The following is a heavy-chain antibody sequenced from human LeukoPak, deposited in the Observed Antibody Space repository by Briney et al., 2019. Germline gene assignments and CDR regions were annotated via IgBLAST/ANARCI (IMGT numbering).Heavy chain of an antibody. CDR2: INSDGSST. Sequence: PGGSLRHSCAASGFTLSSSWMHWVRQAPGKGLVWVSRINSDGSSTIYADSVKGRFTISRDNAKNTLYLQLNSLRAEDTAVYYCARDRGGSGPTTTDYWGQGTLVTVSS. J-gene: IGHJ4*02. CDR3: ARDRGGSGPTTTDY. D-gene: IGHD6-19*01. V-gene: IGHV3-74*01. CDR1: GFTLSSSW.